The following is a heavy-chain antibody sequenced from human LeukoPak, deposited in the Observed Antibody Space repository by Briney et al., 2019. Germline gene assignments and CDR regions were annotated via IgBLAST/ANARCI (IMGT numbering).Heavy chain of an antibody. CDR1: GFTFSSYA. Sequence: GGSLRLSCAASGFTFSSYAMSWVRQAPGKGLEWVSSISGSGDSTYYADSVKGRFTVSRDNFKNKLYLQMNSLRAEDTAVYYCAKDSFTIFGVVNYFDYWGQGTLVTVSS. J-gene: IGHJ4*02. V-gene: IGHV3-23*01. CDR2: ISGSGDST. D-gene: IGHD3-3*01. CDR3: AKDSFTIFGVVNYFDY.